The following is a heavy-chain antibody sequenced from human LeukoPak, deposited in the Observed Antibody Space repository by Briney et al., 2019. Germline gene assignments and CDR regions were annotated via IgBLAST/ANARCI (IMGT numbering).Heavy chain of an antibody. V-gene: IGHV3-30*18. Sequence: GTSLRLSCAASGFTFTDYAMHWVRQAPGRGLEWVAVISYDGSNTYYRDSVKGRFTISRDNSRNTVSLQMNSLRAEDTALYYCAKSNGYCSGGNCYQNYWGQGTLVTVSS. CDR3: AKSNGYCSGGNCYQNY. CDR1: GFTFTDYA. D-gene: IGHD2-15*01. CDR2: ISYDGSNT. J-gene: IGHJ4*02.